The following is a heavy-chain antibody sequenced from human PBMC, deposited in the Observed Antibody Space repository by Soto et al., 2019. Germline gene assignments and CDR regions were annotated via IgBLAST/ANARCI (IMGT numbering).Heavy chain of an antibody. D-gene: IGHD2-2*03. Sequence: SETLSLTCTVSGGSISSSSYYWSWIRQPPGKGLEWIGSIYYSGSTYYNPSLKSRVTISVDTSKNQFSLKLSSVTAADTAVYYCARPSPYGYCSSTSCYVNAFDIWGQGTMVTVSS. CDR1: GGSISSSSYY. CDR2: IYYSGST. CDR3: ARPSPYGYCSSTSCYVNAFDI. J-gene: IGHJ3*02. V-gene: IGHV4-39*01.